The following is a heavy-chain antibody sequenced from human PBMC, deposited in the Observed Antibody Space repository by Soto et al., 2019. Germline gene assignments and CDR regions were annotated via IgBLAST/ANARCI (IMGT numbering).Heavy chain of an antibody. CDR2: IYYIGAT. V-gene: IGHV4-61*01. D-gene: IGHD3-16*01. J-gene: IGHJ4*02. CDR3: AREEKQSSRYGGDFDY. CDR1: AGSVNSGNYY. Sequence: PSETLSLTCTVSAGSVNSGNYYWSWIRQPPGRGLEWIGHIYYIGATNYNPSLKSRVAISVDTAKNLFSLKVNSVTAADTAVYFCAREEKQSSRYGGDFDYWGQGIQVTV.